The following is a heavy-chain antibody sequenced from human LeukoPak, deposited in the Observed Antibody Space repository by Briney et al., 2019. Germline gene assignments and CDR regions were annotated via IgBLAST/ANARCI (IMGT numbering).Heavy chain of an antibody. D-gene: IGHD2-2*01. V-gene: IGHV3-21*01. J-gene: IGHJ3*02. Sequence: GGSLRLSCAASGFTFSSYSMNWVRQAPGKGLEWVSSISSDSNIFYADSVQGRFTISRDNAENSLFLQMNSLRAEDTAVYYCASRYCTSTNCYAFDIWGQGTVVTVSS. CDR2: ISSDSNI. CDR3: ASRYCTSTNCYAFDI. CDR1: GFTFSSYS.